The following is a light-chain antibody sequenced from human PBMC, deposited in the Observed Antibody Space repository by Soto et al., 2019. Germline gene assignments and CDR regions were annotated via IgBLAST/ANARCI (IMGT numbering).Light chain of an antibody. J-gene: IGKJ2*01. CDR2: DAL. Sequence: DIVLTQSPATLSLSPGERATLSCRASQSVSSSLAWYQQKTGQAPRLVIYDALIRATGIPARFSGSGFGTDFTLTISSLGPEDLAVYYCQHRSTWPNTFGQGTMLEIK. V-gene: IGKV3-11*01. CDR1: QSVSSS. CDR3: QHRSTWPNT.